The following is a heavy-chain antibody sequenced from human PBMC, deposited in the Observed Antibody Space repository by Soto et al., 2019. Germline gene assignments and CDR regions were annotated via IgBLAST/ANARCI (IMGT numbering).Heavy chain of an antibody. CDR3: ARAADLRVYYYYYGMDV. CDR2: INHSGST. V-gene: IGHV4-34*01. J-gene: IGHJ6*02. D-gene: IGHD3-16*01. Sequence: LSLTCAVYGGSFSGYYWSWIRQPPGKGLEWIGEINHSGSTNYNPSLKSRVTISVDTSKNQFSLKLSSVTAADTAVYYCARAADLRVYYYYYGMDVWGQGTTVTVSS. CDR1: GGSFSGYY.